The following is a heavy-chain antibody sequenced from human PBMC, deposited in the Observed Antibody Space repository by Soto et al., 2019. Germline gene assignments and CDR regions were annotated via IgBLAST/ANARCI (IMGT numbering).Heavy chain of an antibody. J-gene: IGHJ4*02. V-gene: IGHV3-74*01. CDR1: GFSFSSYW. CDR2: INAGGTSI. CDR3: ARAGSYRFDN. D-gene: IGHD3-10*01. Sequence: PGGSLRLSCVGSGFSFSSYWVHWVRQPPGKGLEWVSRINAGGTSISYADSVKGRFTISRDNAKNTLYLQMDGLGVDDTAVYYCARAGSYRFDNWGLGTLVTVSS.